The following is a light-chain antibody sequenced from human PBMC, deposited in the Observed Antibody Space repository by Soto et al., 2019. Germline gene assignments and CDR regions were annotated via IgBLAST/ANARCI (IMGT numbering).Light chain of an antibody. J-gene: IGKJ1*01. Sequence: EIVLTQSPGTLSLSPGERATLSCRASQSVSSSYLAWYQQKPGQAPRLLIYGASNRATGIPARFSGSGSGTDFTLTISSLQSEDFAVYFCQQYHIWPSWTFGQGTKVDI. CDR2: GAS. CDR1: QSVSSSY. CDR3: QQYHIWPSWT. V-gene: IGKV3-20*01.